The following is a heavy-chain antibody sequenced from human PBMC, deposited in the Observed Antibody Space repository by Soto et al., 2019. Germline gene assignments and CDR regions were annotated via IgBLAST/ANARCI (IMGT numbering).Heavy chain of an antibody. CDR1: GGTFNRYT. Sequence: VASVKVSCKGSGGTFNRYTITWVRQAPGQGLEWMGRIIPMFGIASYAQNFQGRVTITADKSTSTAYMELSSLRSEGTAVYYCARDSGRSGVVPAAISAMDVWG. J-gene: IGHJ6*02. CDR3: ARDSGRSGVVPAAISAMDV. D-gene: IGHD2-2*01. CDR2: IIPMFGIA. V-gene: IGHV1-69*04.